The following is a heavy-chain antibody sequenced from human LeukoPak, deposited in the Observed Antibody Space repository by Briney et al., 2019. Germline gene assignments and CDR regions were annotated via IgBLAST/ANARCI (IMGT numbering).Heavy chain of an antibody. CDR1: GFTFGSYS. V-gene: IGHV3-21*01. D-gene: IGHD1-7*01. Sequence: PGGSLRLSCAASGFTFGSYSMNWVRQAPGKGLEWVSSISSSSSYIYYADSVKGRFTISRDNAKNSLYLQMNSLRAEDTAVYYCARSETGTTSSASDYWGQGTMVTVSS. J-gene: IGHJ4*02. CDR2: ISSSSSYI. CDR3: ARSETGTTSSASDY.